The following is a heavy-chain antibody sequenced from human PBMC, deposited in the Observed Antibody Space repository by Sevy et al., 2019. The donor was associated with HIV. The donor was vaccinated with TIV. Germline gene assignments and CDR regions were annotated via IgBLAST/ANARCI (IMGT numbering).Heavy chain of an antibody. CDR1: GYTFTGYY. D-gene: IGHD5-18*01. Sequence: ASVQVSCKASGYTFTGYYMHWVRQAPGQGLEWMGWINPNSGGTNYAQKFQGRVTMTRDTSISTAYMELSRLRSDDTAVYYCAREPVDTAMVSRRYYYYYGMDVWGQGTTVIVSS. CDR3: AREPVDTAMVSRRYYYYYGMDV. V-gene: IGHV1-2*02. J-gene: IGHJ6*02. CDR2: INPNSGGT.